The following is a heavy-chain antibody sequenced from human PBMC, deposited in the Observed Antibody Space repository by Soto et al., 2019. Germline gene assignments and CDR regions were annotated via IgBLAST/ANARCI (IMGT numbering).Heavy chain of an antibody. CDR1: GYTFIGYD. Sequence: ASVKVSCKASGYTFIGYDINWVRQATGQGLEWMGWMNPNSGNTVYTQNFQGRVTITADEASSTVHMRLSSLRSDDTAVYFCARGPGSDSYYYYWGLGTLVTVSS. CDR3: ARGPGSDSYYYY. CDR2: MNPNSGNT. V-gene: IGHV1-8*01. D-gene: IGHD4-4*01. J-gene: IGHJ4*02.